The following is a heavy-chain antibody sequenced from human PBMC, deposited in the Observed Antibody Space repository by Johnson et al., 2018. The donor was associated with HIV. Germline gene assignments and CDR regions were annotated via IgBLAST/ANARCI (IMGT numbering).Heavy chain of an antibody. CDR3: ARGSRYTHDNDDVYLLHAFDI. V-gene: IGHV3-30*04. CDR1: GFTFSSYA. CDR2: ISYDGSNK. Sequence: QVQLVESGGGVVQPGRSLRLSCAASGFTFSSYAMHWVRQAPGKGLEWVAVISYDGSNKYYADSVKGRFTISRDSSKNTLYLQVNSLRAEDTAVYYCARGSRYTHDNDDVYLLHAFDIWGQGTMVTVSS. D-gene: IGHD3-16*01. J-gene: IGHJ3*02.